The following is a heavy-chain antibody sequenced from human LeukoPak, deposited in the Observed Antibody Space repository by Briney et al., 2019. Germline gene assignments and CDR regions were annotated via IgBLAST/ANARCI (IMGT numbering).Heavy chain of an antibody. CDR1: GFTFSSYA. CDR2: ISGSGGST. V-gene: IGHV3-23*01. D-gene: IGHD3-3*01. Sequence: GGSLRLSCAASGFTFSSYAMSWVRQATGKGLEWVSAISGSGGSTYYADSVKGRFTISRDNSKNTLYLQMNSLRAEDTAVYYCAKDRWMDFWSGETYIVYWGQGTLVTVSS. CDR3: AKDRWMDFWSGETYIVY. J-gene: IGHJ4*02.